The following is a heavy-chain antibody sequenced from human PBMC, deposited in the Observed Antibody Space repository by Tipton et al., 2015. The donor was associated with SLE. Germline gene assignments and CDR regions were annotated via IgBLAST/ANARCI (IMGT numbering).Heavy chain of an antibody. CDR2: IYPGDSDT. D-gene: IGHD3-22*01. CDR3: ARQPNDDGSGSLTFDI. CDR1: GYSFTSYW. Sequence: VQLVQSGAEVKKPGESLKISCKGSGYSFTSYWIGWVRQMPGKGLEWMGIIYPGDSDTRYSPSFQGQVTISADKSISTAYLQWSSLKASDPAMYYCARQPNDDGSGSLTFDIWGQGTMATVSS. J-gene: IGHJ3*02. V-gene: IGHV5-51*01.